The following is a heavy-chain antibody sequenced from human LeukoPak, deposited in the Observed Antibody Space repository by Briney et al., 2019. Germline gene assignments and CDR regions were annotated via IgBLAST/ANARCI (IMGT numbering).Heavy chain of an antibody. V-gene: IGHV3-74*01. Sequence: GGSLRLSCAASGFTFSSYWMHWVRQAPGNGLVWVSHISGDGSRTSYADSVKGRFTISRDNAKNTLYLQMNSLRDEDTAVYYCARDRGYCIDCWGQGTLSPSPQ. CDR2: ISGDGSRT. CDR1: GFTFSSYW. CDR3: ARDRGYCIDC. J-gene: IGHJ4*02. D-gene: IGHD2-15*01.